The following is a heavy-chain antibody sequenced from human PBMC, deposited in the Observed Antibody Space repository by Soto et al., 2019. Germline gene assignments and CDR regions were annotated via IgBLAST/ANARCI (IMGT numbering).Heavy chain of an antibody. CDR3: AKDQQQYNWFDP. D-gene: IGHD6-13*01. J-gene: IGHJ5*02. CDR2: ISGSGGST. Sequence: GGSLRLSCAASGFTFSSYAMSWVRQAPGKGLEWVSAISGSGGSTYYADSVKGRFTISRDNSKDTLYLQMNSLRAEDTAVYYCAKDQQQYNWFDPWGQGTLVTVSS. V-gene: IGHV3-23*01. CDR1: GFTFSSYA.